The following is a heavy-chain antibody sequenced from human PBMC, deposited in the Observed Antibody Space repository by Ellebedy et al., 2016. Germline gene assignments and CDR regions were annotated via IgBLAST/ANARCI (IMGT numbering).Heavy chain of an antibody. V-gene: IGHV3-74*01. CDR1: GFTFSRYR. CDR3: VRGCTNGECQPGGFDY. Sequence: GESLKISCAASGFTFSRYRMHWVRQVPGKGLLWVLRFYSDETTTLYADSVKGRFTVSRDNAKNTLYLQMNSLRAEDTAVYYCVRGCTNGECQPGGFDYWGQGTLVTVSS. CDR2: FYSDETTT. D-gene: IGHD2-8*01. J-gene: IGHJ4*02.